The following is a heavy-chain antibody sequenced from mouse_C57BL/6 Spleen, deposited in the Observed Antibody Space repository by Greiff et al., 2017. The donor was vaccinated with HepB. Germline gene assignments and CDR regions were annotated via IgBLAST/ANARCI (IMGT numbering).Heavy chain of an antibody. J-gene: IGHJ3*01. CDR3: ARNYGSSTGFAY. D-gene: IGHD1-1*01. V-gene: IGHV1-7*01. CDR2: INPSSGYT. Sequence: VKLQQSGAELAKPGASVKLSCKASGYTFTSYWMHWVKQRPGQGLEWIGYINPSSGYTKYNQKFKDKATLTAGKSSSTAYMQLSSLTYEDSAVYDCARNYGSSTGFAYWGQGTLVTVSA. CDR1: GYTFTSYW.